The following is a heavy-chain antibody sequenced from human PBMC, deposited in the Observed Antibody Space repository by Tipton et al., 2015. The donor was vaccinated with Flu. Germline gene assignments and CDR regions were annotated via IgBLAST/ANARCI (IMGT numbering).Heavy chain of an antibody. CDR2: FYSSGST. V-gene: IGHV4-61*02. CDR1: GASISSRSYF. D-gene: IGHD6-19*01. J-gene: IGHJ5*02. Sequence: TLSLTCTVSGASISSRSYFWTWIRQPAGKGLEWIGRFYSSGSTNYNPSLKSRVTISVDTSRNQFSLKLSSVTAADTAVYYCARVRYSSGWYVLDPWGQGTLVTVSS. CDR3: ARVRYSSGWYVLDP.